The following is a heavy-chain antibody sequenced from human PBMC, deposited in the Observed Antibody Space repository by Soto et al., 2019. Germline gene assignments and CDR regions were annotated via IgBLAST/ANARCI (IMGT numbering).Heavy chain of an antibody. Sequence: ASVKVSCKASGYTFASYAMHWVRQAPGQRLEWMGWINAGNGNTKYSQKFQGRVTITRDTSANTAYMELSSLRSEDTAVYYCATTFFSGYYYGYYFDYWGQATLVTVSS. D-gene: IGHD3-22*01. V-gene: IGHV1-3*01. CDR1: GYTFASYA. CDR3: ATTFFSGYYYGYYFDY. J-gene: IGHJ4*02. CDR2: INAGNGNT.